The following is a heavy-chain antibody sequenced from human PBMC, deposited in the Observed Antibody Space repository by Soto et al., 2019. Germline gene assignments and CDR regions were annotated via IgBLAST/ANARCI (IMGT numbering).Heavy chain of an antibody. V-gene: IGHV1-18*01. D-gene: IGHD3-22*01. CDR1: GYTFSSYG. Sequence: QVQLVQSGAEVKKPGASVKVSCKTYGYTFSSYGLSWVRQAPGQGLEWMGWISAYSGNTVYTQRFKGRLTMATDTSTATAYMELRSLRSDDTSVYYCARDFYESSVYCDYWGQGTLVTVSS. J-gene: IGHJ4*02. CDR3: ARDFYESSVYCDY. CDR2: ISAYSGNT.